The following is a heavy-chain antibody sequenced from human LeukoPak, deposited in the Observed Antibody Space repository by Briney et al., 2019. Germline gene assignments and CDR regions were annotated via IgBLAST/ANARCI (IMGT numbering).Heavy chain of an antibody. D-gene: IGHD3-10*01. J-gene: IGHJ6*04. CDR2: ISYDGSNK. V-gene: IGHV3-30*04. Sequence: GGSLRLSCAASGFTFSSYAMHWVRQAPGKGLEWVAVISYDGSNKYYADSVKGRFTISRDNSKNTLYLQMNSLRAEDAAVYYCAKYYYGSGDVWGKGTTVTVSS. CDR3: AKYYYGSGDV. CDR1: GFTFSSYA.